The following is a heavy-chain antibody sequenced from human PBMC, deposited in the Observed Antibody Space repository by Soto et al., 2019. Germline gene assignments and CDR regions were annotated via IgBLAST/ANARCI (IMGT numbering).Heavy chain of an antibody. CDR1: GGPFSSYA. Sequence: SGKVCFKACGGPFSSYAISLVRRAPGQGLEWMGGIIPIFGTANYAQKFQGRVTITADESTSTAYMELSSLRSEDTAVYYCARTPDTALATGGAWGQGTMVTVSS. V-gene: IGHV1-69*13. D-gene: IGHD5-18*01. J-gene: IGHJ5*02. CDR3: ARTPDTALATGGA. CDR2: IIPIFGTA.